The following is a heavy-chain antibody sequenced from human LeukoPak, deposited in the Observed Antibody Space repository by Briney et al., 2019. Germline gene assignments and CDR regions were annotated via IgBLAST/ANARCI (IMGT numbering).Heavy chain of an antibody. CDR1: GYTFTSYG. CDR2: ISAYNGNT. V-gene: IGHV1-18*01. CDR3: ARAHYDSSGYYYTPPYGMDV. D-gene: IGHD3-22*01. Sequence: GASVKVSCKASGYTFTSYGISWVRQAPGQGLEWMGWISAYNGNTSYAQKLQGRVTMTTDTSTSTAYMELRSLRSDDTAVYYCARAHYDSSGYYYTPPYGMDVWGQGTTVTVSS. J-gene: IGHJ6*02.